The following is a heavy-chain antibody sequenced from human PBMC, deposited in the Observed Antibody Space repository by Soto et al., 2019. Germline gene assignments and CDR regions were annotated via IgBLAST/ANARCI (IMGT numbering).Heavy chain of an antibody. CDR3: ARVPAGGNSDYFDY. Sequence: SETLSLTCTVSGGSISSGDYYWSWIRQPPGKGLEWIGYIYYTGSTYYHPSLKSRVTMSVDTSKNQFSLKLSSVTAADTAVYYCARVPAGGNSDYFDYWGQGTLVTVSS. J-gene: IGHJ4*02. D-gene: IGHD2-21*02. CDR1: GGSISSGDYY. CDR2: IYYTGST. V-gene: IGHV4-30-4*01.